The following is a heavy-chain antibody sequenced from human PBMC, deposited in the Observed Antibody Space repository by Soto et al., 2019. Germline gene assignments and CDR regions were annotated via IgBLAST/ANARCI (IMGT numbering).Heavy chain of an antibody. V-gene: IGHV1-18*01. Sequence: ASVKVSCKASGYTFTSYGISWVRQAPGQGLEWMGWISAYNGNTNYAQKLQGRVTMTTDTSTSTAYMELRSLRSDDTAVYYCARDEEGATSTYYYYMDVWGKGTTVTVSS. CDR2: ISAYNGNT. D-gene: IGHD5-12*01. J-gene: IGHJ6*03. CDR3: ARDEEGATSTYYYYMDV. CDR1: GYTFTSYG.